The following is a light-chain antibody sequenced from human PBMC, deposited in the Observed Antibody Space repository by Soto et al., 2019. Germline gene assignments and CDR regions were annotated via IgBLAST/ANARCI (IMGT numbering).Light chain of an antibody. CDR1: QSISSW. V-gene: IGKV1-5*03. Sequence: DIQMTQSPSTLSASVGDRVTITCRASQSISSWLAWYQQKPGKAPKLLIYKASSLESEVPSRFSGSGSGTEFSLTISSLQPDDFATYYCQQYNSYSWTFGKGTKVEIK. CDR2: KAS. CDR3: QQYNSYSWT. J-gene: IGKJ1*01.